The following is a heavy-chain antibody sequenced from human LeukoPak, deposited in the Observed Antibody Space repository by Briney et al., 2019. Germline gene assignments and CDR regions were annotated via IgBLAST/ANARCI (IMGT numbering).Heavy chain of an antibody. J-gene: IGHJ4*02. D-gene: IGHD6-25*01. CDR1: GFTFSDYY. V-gene: IGHV3-53*01. Sequence: GGSLRLSCTASGFTFSDYYMNWVRQAPGKGLEWVSVIYTAGSTYNADSVKGRFTISRDKSKNTLYLQMNTLRAEDTAVYFCAGGNTWPGLSYWGQGTLLTVSS. CDR2: IYTAGST. CDR3: AGGNTWPGLSY.